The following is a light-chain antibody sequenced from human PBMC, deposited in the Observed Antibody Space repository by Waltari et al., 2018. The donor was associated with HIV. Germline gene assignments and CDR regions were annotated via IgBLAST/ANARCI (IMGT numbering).Light chain of an antibody. CDR1: SGHSGYA. J-gene: IGLJ2*01. V-gene: IGLV4-69*01. CDR3: QTWGTAIVV. Sequence: QLVLTQSPSASASLGAPVKLTCTLRSGHSGYAIAWLQHQQQKGPRYPMVLNNDGSHRKGDGIPDRFSGSSSGTERYLTISSLQSEDEADYYCQTWGTAIVVFGRGTKLTVL. CDR2: LNNDGSH.